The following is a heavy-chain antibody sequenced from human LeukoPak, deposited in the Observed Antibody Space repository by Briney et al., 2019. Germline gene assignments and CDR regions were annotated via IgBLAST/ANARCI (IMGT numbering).Heavy chain of an antibody. Sequence: GESLKISCMGSGYSFTSNWIGWVRQMPGKGLEWMGIICPGDSDTRYSPSFQGQVTTSADKSISTAYLQWRSLKASDTAMYYCHYYGSGTSDFDYWGQGTLVTVSS. J-gene: IGHJ4*02. V-gene: IGHV5-51*01. CDR2: ICPGDSDT. D-gene: IGHD3-10*01. CDR1: GYSFTSNW. CDR3: HYYGSGTSDFDY.